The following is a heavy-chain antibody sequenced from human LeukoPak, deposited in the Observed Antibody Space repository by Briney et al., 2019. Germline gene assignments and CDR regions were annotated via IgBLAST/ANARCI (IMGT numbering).Heavy chain of an antibody. CDR3: ARALVDRGYYYYYMDV. CDR2: ISSSSSYI. CDR1: GFTFSSYS. J-gene: IGHJ6*03. V-gene: IGHV3-21*01. Sequence: GGSLRLSCAASGFTFSSYSMNWVRQAPGKGLEWVSPISSSSSYIYYADSVKGRFTISRDNAKNSLYLQMNSLRAEDTAVYYRARALVDRGYYYYYMDVWGKGTTVTVSS.